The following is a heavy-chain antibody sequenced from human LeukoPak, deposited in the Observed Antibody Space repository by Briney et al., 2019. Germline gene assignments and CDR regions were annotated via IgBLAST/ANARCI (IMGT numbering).Heavy chain of an antibody. J-gene: IGHJ3*02. V-gene: IGHV4-39*01. CDR1: GGSVSSSTCY. CDR3: ARPTFSGYYSGPFDI. CDR2: VYFSGST. D-gene: IGHD3-22*01. Sequence: SSETLSLTCTVSGGSVSSSTCYWGWIRQPPGEGLEWIGSVYFSGSTDYNPSLSSRVTISVDTSKNQFSLRLSSVTAADTAVYFCARPTFSGYYSGPFDIWGQGTIVTVS.